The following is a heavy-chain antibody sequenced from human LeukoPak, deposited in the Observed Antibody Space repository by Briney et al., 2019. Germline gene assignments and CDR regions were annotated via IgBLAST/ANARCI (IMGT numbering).Heavy chain of an antibody. CDR3: ARQVHDSSGYYYLPLDY. CDR1: GYSFTSYW. Sequence: GESLKISCKGSGYSFTSYWIGWVRQMPGKGLEWMGIIYPGDSDTRYSPSFQGQVTISADKSTSTAYLQWSSLKASDTAMYYCARQVHDSSGYYYLPLDYWGQGTLVTVSS. V-gene: IGHV5-51*01. CDR2: IYPGDSDT. D-gene: IGHD3-22*01. J-gene: IGHJ4*02.